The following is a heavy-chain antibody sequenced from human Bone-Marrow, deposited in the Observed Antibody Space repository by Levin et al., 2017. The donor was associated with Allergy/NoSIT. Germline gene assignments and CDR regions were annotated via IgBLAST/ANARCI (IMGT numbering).Heavy chain of an antibody. D-gene: IGHD3-10*01. CDR1: GFTFSSYG. CDR2: ISYDGNNK. Sequence: GGSLRLSCAASGFTFSSYGMHWVRQAPGKGLEWVAVISYDGNNKYYADSVKGRFTISRDNSKSTLFLQLNSLRAEDTAVYYCAKDRGGFTYVFEYWGQGTLVTVSS. CDR3: AKDRGGFTYVFEY. J-gene: IGHJ4*02. V-gene: IGHV3-30*18.